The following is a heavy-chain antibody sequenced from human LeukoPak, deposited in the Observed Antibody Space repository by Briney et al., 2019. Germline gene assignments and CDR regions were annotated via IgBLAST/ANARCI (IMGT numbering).Heavy chain of an antibody. Sequence: PGGSLRLSCAASGFTFSSYAMSWVRQAPGKWLEWVSAISGSGGSTYYADSVKGRFTISRDNSKNTLYLQMNSLRAEDTAVYYCAKDLVRITNTVTFDYWGQGTLVIVSS. D-gene: IGHD4-17*01. CDR1: GFTFSSYA. CDR3: AKDLVRITNTVTFDY. J-gene: IGHJ4*02. CDR2: ISGSGGST. V-gene: IGHV3-23*01.